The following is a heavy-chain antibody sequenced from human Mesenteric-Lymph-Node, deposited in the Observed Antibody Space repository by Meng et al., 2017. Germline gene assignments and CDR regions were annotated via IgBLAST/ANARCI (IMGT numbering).Heavy chain of an antibody. D-gene: IGHD6-13*01. Sequence: ASVKVSCKASGYTFTGYYIHWVRQAPGQGLEWMAWINPNTGDTNYAQKFQGRVTVTMDTSIGTAYMDLSRLTSDDTAVYYCARDLSAAVAAANLYYFDYWGQGTLVTVSS. CDR3: ARDLSAAVAAANLYYFDY. V-gene: IGHV1-2*02. J-gene: IGHJ4*02. CDR1: GYTFTGYY. CDR2: INPNTGDT.